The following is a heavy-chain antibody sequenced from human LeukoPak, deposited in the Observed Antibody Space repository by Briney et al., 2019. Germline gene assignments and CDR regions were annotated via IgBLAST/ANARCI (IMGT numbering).Heavy chain of an antibody. CDR3: AREDYYYGMDV. Sequence: ASVTVSFKASGYTFTSYDINWVRQAAGQGLEWMGWMNPNSGNTGYAQKFQGRLTMTRNTSISTAYMELSSLRSEDTAVYYCAREDYYYGMDVWGQGTTVTVSS. J-gene: IGHJ6*02. D-gene: IGHD2-15*01. V-gene: IGHV1-8*01. CDR1: GYTFTSYD. CDR2: MNPNSGNT.